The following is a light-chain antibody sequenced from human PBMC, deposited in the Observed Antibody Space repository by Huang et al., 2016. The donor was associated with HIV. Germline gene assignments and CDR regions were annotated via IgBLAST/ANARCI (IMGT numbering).Light chain of an antibody. Sequence: DIQMTQSPSSLPTSVGDRVTITCRASQDIGNYLAWYQQNPGKVPKLRIYAASTLQSGVPSRFRGSGSGTDFTLTISSLQPEDVATYYCQKYNSAPYTFGQGTKLDI. J-gene: IGKJ2*01. CDR1: QDIGNY. CDR2: AAS. CDR3: QKYNSAPYT. V-gene: IGKV1-27*01.